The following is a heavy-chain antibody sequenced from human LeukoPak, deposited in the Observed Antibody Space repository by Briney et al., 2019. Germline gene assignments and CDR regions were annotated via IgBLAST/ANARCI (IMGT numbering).Heavy chain of an antibody. J-gene: IGHJ4*02. CDR1: GGSISSYY. CDR3: ARATRGGDDILTGYYFDY. Sequence: SETLSLTCTVSGGSISSYYWSWIRQPPGKGLEWIGYIYYSGSTNYNPSLKSRVTISVDTSKNQFSPKLSSVTAADTAVYYCARATRGGDDILTGYYFDYWGQGTLVTVSS. D-gene: IGHD3-9*01. V-gene: IGHV4-59*01. CDR2: IYYSGST.